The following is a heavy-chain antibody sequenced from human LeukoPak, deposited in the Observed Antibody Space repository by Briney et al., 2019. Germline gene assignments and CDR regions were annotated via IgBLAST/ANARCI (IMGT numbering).Heavy chain of an antibody. D-gene: IGHD3-9*01. CDR3: ARVDILTGYYPY. CDR1: GGTFSSYA. Sequence: ASVKVSCKASGGTFSSYAISWVRQAPGQGLEWMGGIIPIFGTANYAQKFQGRVTITADKSTSTAYMELSSLRSEDTAVYYCARVDILTGYYPYWGQGTLVTVSS. V-gene: IGHV1-69*06. J-gene: IGHJ4*02. CDR2: IIPIFGTA.